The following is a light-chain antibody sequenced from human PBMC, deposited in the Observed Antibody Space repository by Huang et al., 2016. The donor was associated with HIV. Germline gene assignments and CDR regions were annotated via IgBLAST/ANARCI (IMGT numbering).Light chain of an antibody. J-gene: IGKJ3*01. CDR1: QTVLYSSNNKNY. Sequence: DIVMTQSPDSLAVSLGERATINCKSSQTVLYSSNNKNYLAWYQQKPGQPPKLLISWASTRESGVPDRFSGSGSGTDFTLTISTPQAEDVAVYYCQQYYSTPFTFGPGTRVDIK. CDR2: WAS. CDR3: QQYYSTPFT. V-gene: IGKV4-1*01.